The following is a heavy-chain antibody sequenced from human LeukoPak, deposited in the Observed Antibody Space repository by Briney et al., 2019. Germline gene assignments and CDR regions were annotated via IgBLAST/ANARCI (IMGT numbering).Heavy chain of an antibody. V-gene: IGHV1-69*13. CDR2: IIPIFGTA. J-gene: IGHJ4*02. CDR3: GRRLGVLRGGGAFDY. D-gene: IGHD2/OR15-2a*01. CDR1: GGTFSSYA. Sequence: VASVKVSCKASGGTFSSYAISWVRQAPGQGLEWMGGIIPIFGTANYAQKFQGRVTITADESTSTAYMELSSLRSEDTAVYYCGRRLGVLRGGGAFDYWGQGTLVTVSS.